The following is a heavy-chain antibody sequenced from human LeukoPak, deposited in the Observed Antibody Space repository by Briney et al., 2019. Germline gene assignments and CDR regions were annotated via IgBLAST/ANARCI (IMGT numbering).Heavy chain of an antibody. Sequence: PGGSLRLSCAASGCTFRSYEMNSVRQAPGKGLDWVAYISSSGGIIYYADSVKGRFTISRDNAKNSLYLQMNSLRAEDTAVYYCARAGRFDYSSLSYLDYWGQGTLVTVSS. CDR2: ISSSGGII. CDR1: GCTFRSYE. CDR3: ARAGRFDYSSLSYLDY. V-gene: IGHV3-48*03. D-gene: IGHD6-6*01. J-gene: IGHJ4*02.